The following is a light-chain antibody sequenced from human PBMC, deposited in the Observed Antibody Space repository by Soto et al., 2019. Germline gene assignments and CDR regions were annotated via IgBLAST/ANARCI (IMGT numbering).Light chain of an antibody. J-gene: IGKJ1*01. V-gene: IGKV1-5*03. Sequence: DIQMTQSPSTLSASVGDRVTITCRARQSISSWLAWYQQKQGKTPKVLIYKASGLENGVPSRFSGSGSVTEFTLTISSLQPDDFATYYCQQYNTYPWTFGQGTQVEIK. CDR2: KAS. CDR1: QSISSW. CDR3: QQYNTYPWT.